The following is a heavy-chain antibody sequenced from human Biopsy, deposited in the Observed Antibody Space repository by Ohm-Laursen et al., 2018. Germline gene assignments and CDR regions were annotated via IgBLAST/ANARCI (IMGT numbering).Heavy chain of an antibody. Sequence: SLRLSFSASGLRFSMYAMCWVRQAPGKGMEWVSAIGGRGGGTYYADSVKGRFTISRDDSKNTVYLQMNSLRVEDRAVYYCARPMSRVVAYGMDVWGQGTTVTVSS. CDR1: GLRFSMYA. J-gene: IGHJ6*02. V-gene: IGHV3-23*01. CDR2: IGGRGGGT. D-gene: IGHD2-15*01. CDR3: ARPMSRVVAYGMDV.